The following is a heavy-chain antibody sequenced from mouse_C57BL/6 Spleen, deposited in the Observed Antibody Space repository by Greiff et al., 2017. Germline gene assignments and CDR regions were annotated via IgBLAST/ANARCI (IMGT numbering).Heavy chain of an antibody. CDR2: ISSGSSTI. CDR1: GFTFSDYG. CDR3: ASFYNPGAY. V-gene: IGHV5-17*01. D-gene: IGHD6-1*01. Sequence: EVQVVESGGGLVKPGGSLKLSCAASGFTFSDYGMHWVRQAPEKGLEWVAYISSGSSTIYYAATVKGRFTISRDNAKNTLFLQMTSLRSEDTAMYYCASFYNPGAYWGQGTLVTVSA. J-gene: IGHJ3*01.